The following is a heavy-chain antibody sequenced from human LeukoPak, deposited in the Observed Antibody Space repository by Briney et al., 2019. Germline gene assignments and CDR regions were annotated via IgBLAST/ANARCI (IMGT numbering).Heavy chain of an antibody. J-gene: IGHJ6*02. CDR2: IVVGSGNT. CDR1: GFTFTSSA. CDR3: AAEPSYLGAIHGMDV. D-gene: IGHD2-2*02. Sequence: SVKVSCKASGFTFTSSAMQWVRQARGQRLEWIGWIVVGSGNTNYAQKFQERVTITRDMSTSTAYMELSSLRSEDTAVYYCAAEPSYLGAIHGMDVWGQGTTVTVSS. V-gene: IGHV1-58*02.